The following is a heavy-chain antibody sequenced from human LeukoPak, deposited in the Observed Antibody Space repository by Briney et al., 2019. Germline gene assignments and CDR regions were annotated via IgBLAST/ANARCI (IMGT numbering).Heavy chain of an antibody. CDR3: ARARSSWYVGKYYFDY. J-gene: IGHJ4*02. D-gene: IGHD6-13*01. CDR2: IYYSGST. CDR1: GFTVSSNY. Sequence: PGGSLRLSCAASGFTVSSNYMSWVRQAPGKGLEWIGSIYYSGSTYYNPSLKSRVTISVDTSKNQFSLKLSSVTAADTAVYYCARARSSWYVGKYYFDYWGQGTLVTVSS. V-gene: IGHV4-39*07.